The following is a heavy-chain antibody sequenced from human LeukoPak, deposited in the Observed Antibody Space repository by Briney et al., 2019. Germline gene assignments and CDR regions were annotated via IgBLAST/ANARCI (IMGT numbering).Heavy chain of an antibody. CDR1: GFTFSSYW. CDR3: ARDSVEWYIFDY. Sequence: GGSLRLSCAASGFTFSSYWMHWVRHAPGKGPGWVARTNRDGSSTAYADSVKGRFTISKDNAKNTLYLLMNSLRAEDTAVYYCARDSVEWYIFDYWGQGTLVTVSS. CDR2: TNRDGSST. V-gene: IGHV3-74*01. J-gene: IGHJ4*02. D-gene: IGHD3-3*01.